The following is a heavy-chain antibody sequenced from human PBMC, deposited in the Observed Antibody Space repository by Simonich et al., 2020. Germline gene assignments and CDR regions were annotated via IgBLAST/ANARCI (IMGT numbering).Heavy chain of an antibody. Sequence: EVQLVESGGGLVKPGGSLRLSCAASGFTFSSYSMNWVRQAPGKGLEWVSSISSRSSYIYYAASVKGRFTISRDNAKNSLYLQMNSLRAEDTAVYYCARWIAVAGTGAYGMDVWGQGTTVTVSS. J-gene: IGHJ6*02. CDR3: ARWIAVAGTGAYGMDV. CDR2: ISSRSSYI. V-gene: IGHV3-21*01. D-gene: IGHD6-19*01. CDR1: GFTFSSYS.